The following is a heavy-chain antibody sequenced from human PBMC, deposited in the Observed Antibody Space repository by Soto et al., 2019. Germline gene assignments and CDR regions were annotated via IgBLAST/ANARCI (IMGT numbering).Heavy chain of an antibody. D-gene: IGHD2-2*03. J-gene: IGHJ4*02. CDR3: AKMEGMDPWAYSFDY. CDR1: GFTFSDFA. V-gene: IGHV3-23*01. CDR2: IYGGGNGP. Sequence: EVQVSESGGGLVQPGGSLRLSCAATGFTFSDFAMSWVRQAPGKGLEWVSRIYGGGNGPHYADSVKGRVTISRDNSKSTLYLQMNSLRAEDTAVYYCAKMEGMDPWAYSFDYWGQGTLVTVSS.